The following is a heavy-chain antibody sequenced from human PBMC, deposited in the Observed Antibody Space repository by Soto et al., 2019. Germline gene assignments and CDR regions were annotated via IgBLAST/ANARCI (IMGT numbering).Heavy chain of an antibody. CDR3: ARHWKGYYDSSGYHYYGMDV. V-gene: IGHV5-51*01. J-gene: IGHJ6*02. Sequence: PGESVKISCKGSGYSFTSYWIGWVRQMPGKGLEWMGIIYPGDSDTRYSPSFQGQVTISADKSISTAYLQWSSLKASDTAMYYCARHWKGYYDSSGYHYYGMDVWGQGTTVTVSS. D-gene: IGHD3-22*01. CDR1: GYSFTSYW. CDR2: IYPGDSDT.